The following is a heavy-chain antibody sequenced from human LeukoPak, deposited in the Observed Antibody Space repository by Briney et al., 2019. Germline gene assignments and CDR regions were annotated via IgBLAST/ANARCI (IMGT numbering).Heavy chain of an antibody. D-gene: IGHD6-13*01. CDR1: GGSISSYY. J-gene: IGHJ4*02. CDR2: IYSSGST. Sequence: SETLSLTCSVSGGSISSYYWSWVRQPAGKGLGRIGRIYSSGSTNYNPSLNSRVTMSVDTSNSQFSLRLTSVTAADTAVYYCARGSKAAAGIFDSWGQGTLVTVSS. V-gene: IGHV4-4*07. CDR3: ARGSKAAAGIFDS.